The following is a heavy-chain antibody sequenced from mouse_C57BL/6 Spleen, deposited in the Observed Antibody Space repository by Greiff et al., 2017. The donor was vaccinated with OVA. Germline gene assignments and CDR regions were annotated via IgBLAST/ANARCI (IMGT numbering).Heavy chain of an antibody. J-gene: IGHJ1*03. CDR2: IYPSDSET. Sequence: QVQLQQPGAELVRPGSSVKLSCKASGYTFTSYWMDWVKQRPGQGLEWIGNIYPSDSETHYNQKFKDKATLTVDKSSSTAYMQLSSLTSEDSAVYCCARDYYGSSYWYFDVWGTGTTVTVSS. CDR3: ARDYYGSSYWYFDV. V-gene: IGHV1-61*01. D-gene: IGHD1-1*01. CDR1: GYTFTSYW.